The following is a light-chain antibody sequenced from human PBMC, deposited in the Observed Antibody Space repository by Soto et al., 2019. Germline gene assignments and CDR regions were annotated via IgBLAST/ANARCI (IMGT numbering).Light chain of an antibody. V-gene: IGKV1-5*01. CDR1: QSITTW. CDR3: QQLNSYPLT. CDR2: DVS. Sequence: DIQMTQSPSTLSASVVDRVTITCRASQSITTWLAWYQQRPGKAPKLLIYDVSTLQSGVPSRFSGSGSGTDFTLTISSLQPEDFATYYCQQLNSYPLTFGGGTKVDIK. J-gene: IGKJ4*01.